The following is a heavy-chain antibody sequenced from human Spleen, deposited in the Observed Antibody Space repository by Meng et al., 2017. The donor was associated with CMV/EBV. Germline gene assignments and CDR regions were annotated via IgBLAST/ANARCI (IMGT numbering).Heavy chain of an antibody. Sequence: GESLKISCAASGFTFSSYSMNWVRQAPGKGLEWVSYISSSSSTIYYADSVKGRFTISRDNAKNSLYLQMNSLRAEDTAVYYCARDQCSSTSCYQYYYYGMDVWGQGTTVTVSS. V-gene: IGHV3-48*04. CDR1: GFTFSSYS. D-gene: IGHD2-2*01. J-gene: IGHJ6*02. CDR2: ISSSSSTI. CDR3: ARDQCSSTSCYQYYYYGMDV.